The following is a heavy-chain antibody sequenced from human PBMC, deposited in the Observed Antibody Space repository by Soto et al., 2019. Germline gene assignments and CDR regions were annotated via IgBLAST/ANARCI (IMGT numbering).Heavy chain of an antibody. CDR2: ITGGGGST. CDR3: AKGRVAFCISVVDV. J-gene: IGHJ3*01. V-gene: IGHV3-23*01. CDR1: GFTFSTYA. D-gene: IGHD3-3*02. Sequence: EVQLLESGGGLIQPGGSLRLSCAASGFTFSTYAMTWVRQAPGKGLEWVSAITGGGGSTFYADSMKGRFTISRDNSKNRLYRQMNSLRGEDMAIYYCAKGRVAFCISVVDVWGQGTMVTVSS.